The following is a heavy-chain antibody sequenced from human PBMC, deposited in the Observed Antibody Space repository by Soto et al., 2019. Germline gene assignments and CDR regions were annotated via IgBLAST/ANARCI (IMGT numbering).Heavy chain of an antibody. J-gene: IGHJ4*02. CDR3: ARGTSVPAAIFFDY. CDR2: INHSGST. Sequence: PSETLSLTCAVYGGSFSGYYWSWIRQPPGKGLEWIGEINHSGSTNYNPSLKSRVTISVDTSKNQFSLKLSSVTAADTAVYYCARGTSVPAAIFFDYWGQGTLVTVSS. V-gene: IGHV4-34*01. D-gene: IGHD3-3*01. CDR1: GGSFSGYY.